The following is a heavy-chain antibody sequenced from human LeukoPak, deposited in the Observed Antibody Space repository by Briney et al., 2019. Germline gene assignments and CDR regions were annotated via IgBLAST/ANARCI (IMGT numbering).Heavy chain of an antibody. Sequence: SETLSLTCAVYGGSFSGYYWSWIRQHPGKGLEWIGYIYYSGSTYYNPSLKSRVTISVDTSKNQFSLKLSSVTAADTAVYYCAREGWDQRDTAAFDHWGQGTLVTVSS. J-gene: IGHJ4*02. D-gene: IGHD6-19*01. V-gene: IGHV4-31*11. CDR3: AREGWDQRDTAAFDH. CDR2: IYYSGST. CDR1: GGSFSGYY.